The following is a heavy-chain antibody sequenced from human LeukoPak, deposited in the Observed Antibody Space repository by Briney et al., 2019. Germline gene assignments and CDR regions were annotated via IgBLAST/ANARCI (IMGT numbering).Heavy chain of an antibody. CDR3: ARGPQIAVPLTYYGMDV. V-gene: IGHV4-4*07. CDR1: GGSISSYY. D-gene: IGHD6-19*01. Sequence: TSETLSLTCTVSGGSISSYYWSWIRQPAGKGLEWIGRIHTSGSTNYNPSLKRRVTMSVDTSKKQFSLKLSSVTAADTAVYYCARGPQIAVPLTYYGMDVWGQGTTVTVSS. J-gene: IGHJ6*02. CDR2: IHTSGST.